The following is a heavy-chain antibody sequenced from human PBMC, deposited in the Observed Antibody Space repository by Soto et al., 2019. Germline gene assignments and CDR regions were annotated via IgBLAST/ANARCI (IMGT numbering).Heavy chain of an antibody. V-gene: IGHV3-23*01. Sequence: GGSLRLSCAASGFTFSYSAMTWVRQASGKGLEWVSAISGGGTVTYYTDSVKGRFTISRDNSKNTLYLQMDSLRAEDTAVYYCTRNTNGRQGGAFGIWGQGPMVTVSS. J-gene: IGHJ3*02. D-gene: IGHD2-8*01. CDR2: ISGGGTVT. CDR3: TRNTNGRQGGAFGI. CDR1: GFTFSYSA.